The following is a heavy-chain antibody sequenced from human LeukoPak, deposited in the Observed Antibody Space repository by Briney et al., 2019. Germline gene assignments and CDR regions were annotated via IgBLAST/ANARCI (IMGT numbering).Heavy chain of an antibody. CDR3: AKDLVAVAGTRLLWDY. V-gene: IGHV3-23*01. Sequence: PGGSLRLSCAASGFTFSSYAMSWVCQAPGKGLEWVSAISGSGGSTYYADSVKGRFTISRDNSKNTLYLQMNSLRAEDTAVYYCAKDLVAVAGTRLLWDYWGQGTLVTVSS. CDR2: ISGSGGST. J-gene: IGHJ4*02. CDR1: GFTFSSYA. D-gene: IGHD6-19*01.